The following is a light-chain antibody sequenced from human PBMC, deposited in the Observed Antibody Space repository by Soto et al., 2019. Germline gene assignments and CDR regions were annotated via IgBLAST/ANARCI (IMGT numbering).Light chain of an antibody. J-gene: IGLJ1*01. CDR3: CSYAGSSTYV. Sequence: QSVLTQPASVSGSPGQSITISCTGTSGDVGSYNLVSWYQQHPGKAPKLMIYEASKRPSGVSNRFSGSTSGNTASLTISGLQDEDEADYYCCSYAGSSTYVFGTGTKVTV. V-gene: IGLV2-23*01. CDR1: SGDVGSYNL. CDR2: EAS.